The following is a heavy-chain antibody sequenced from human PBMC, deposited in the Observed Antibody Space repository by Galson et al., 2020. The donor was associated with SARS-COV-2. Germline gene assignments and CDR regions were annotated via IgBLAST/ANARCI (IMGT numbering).Heavy chain of an antibody. Sequence: LQTLSLTCSVSGDSMASVSYYWSWLRQHPGKGLAWIGNIYYTGTTSSNPSLKSRLPITLDLTKSQFTLTLSSVPAADTAVYYCARLGRVTGTDRWGQGALVSVSS. V-gene: IGHV4-31*03. D-gene: IGHD1-20*01. CDR2: IYYTGTT. J-gene: IGHJ4*02. CDR3: ARLGRVTGTDR. CDR1: GDSMASVSYY.